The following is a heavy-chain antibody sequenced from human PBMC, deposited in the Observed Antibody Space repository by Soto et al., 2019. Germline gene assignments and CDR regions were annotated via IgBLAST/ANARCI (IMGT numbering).Heavy chain of an antibody. D-gene: IGHD3-9*01. CDR3: ARKMYYDILTGYSYYFDY. V-gene: IGHV4-4*02. Sequence: QVQLQESGPGLVKPSGTLSLTCAVSSGSIRTSNWWSWVRQPPGKGLEWIGEIYHSGSTNYNPSLKSRVTISIDKSKNQLFLKLSSMTAADTAVYYCARKMYYDILTGYSYYFDYWGQGTLVTVSS. CDR1: SGSIRTSNW. CDR2: IYHSGST. J-gene: IGHJ4*02.